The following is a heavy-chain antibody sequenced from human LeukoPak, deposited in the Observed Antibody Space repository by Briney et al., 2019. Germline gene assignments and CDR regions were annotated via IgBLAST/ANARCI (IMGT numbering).Heavy chain of an antibody. CDR3: ARARSSIAAAGTEGAFDI. CDR2: IYHSGIT. J-gene: IGHJ3*02. Sequence: SETLSLTCTVSGYSISSTYYWGWIRQPPGKGLEWIGSIYHSGITYYNPSLKSRVTISVDTSKNQFSLKLSSVTAADTAVYYCARARSSIAAAGTEGAFDIWGQGTMVTVSS. D-gene: IGHD6-13*01. V-gene: IGHV4-38-2*02. CDR1: GYSISSTYY.